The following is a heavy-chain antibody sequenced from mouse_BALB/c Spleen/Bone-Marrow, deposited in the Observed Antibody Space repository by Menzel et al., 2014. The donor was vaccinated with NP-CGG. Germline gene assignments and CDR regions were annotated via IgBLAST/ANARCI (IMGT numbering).Heavy chain of an antibody. J-gene: IGHJ3*01. CDR3: ARREYGNGGFAY. CDR2: IYPGSGNT. V-gene: IGHV1-77*01. Sequence: ESGAELARPGASVKLSCKASGYTFTDYYINWVKQRTGQGLEWIGEIYPGSGNTYYNEKFKGKATLTADKSSSTAYMQLSSLTSEDSAVYFCARREYGNGGFAYWGQGTLVTVSA. CDR1: GYTFTDYY. D-gene: IGHD2-10*02.